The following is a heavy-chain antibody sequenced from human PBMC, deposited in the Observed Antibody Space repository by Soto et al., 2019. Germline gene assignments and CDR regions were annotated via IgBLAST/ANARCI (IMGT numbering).Heavy chain of an antibody. J-gene: IGHJ4*02. CDR2: IYHSGST. Sequence: KSSETLSLTCAVSGDSISSSNWWSWVRQPPGKGLEWIGEIYHSGSTNYNPSLKSRVTISVDKSKNQFSLKLSSVTAADTAVYYCARVPVRSSWNGMTFDYWGQGTLVTVSS. CDR3: ARVPVRSSWNGMTFDY. CDR1: GDSISSSNW. V-gene: IGHV4-4*02. D-gene: IGHD6-13*01.